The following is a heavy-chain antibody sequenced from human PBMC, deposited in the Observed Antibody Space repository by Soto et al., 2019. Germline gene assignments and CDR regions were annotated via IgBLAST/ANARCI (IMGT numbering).Heavy chain of an antibody. D-gene: IGHD2-21*02. CDR1: GFTFNYYW. V-gene: IGHV3-74*01. J-gene: IGHJ3*01. Sequence: EVQLVESEGGLVQRGGSLRLSCAASGFTFNYYWMHWVRQAPGQGLVWVSHIHSDGSTTTYADSVKGRFTISRDNAVNTLYLQMNSLRAEDTAVYYCVRGDKGGFDLWGQGTTVTVSS. CDR2: IHSDGSTT. CDR3: VRGDKGGFDL.